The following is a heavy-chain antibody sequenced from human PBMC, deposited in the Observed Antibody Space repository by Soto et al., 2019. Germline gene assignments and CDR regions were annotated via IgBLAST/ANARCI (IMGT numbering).Heavy chain of an antibody. CDR2: INPSGGST. V-gene: IGHV1-46*01. J-gene: IGHJ6*02. D-gene: IGHD2-2*01. CDR1: GYTFTSYY. CDR3: ARDCPGTCDCAPGRGGDIVVVPAAKDYYGMDV. Sequence: ASVKVSCKASGYTFTSYYRHWVRQAPGQGLEWMGIINPSGGSTSYAQKFQGRVTMTRDTSTSTVYMELSSLRSEDTAVYYCARDCPGTCDCAPGRGGDIVVVPAAKDYYGMDVWG.